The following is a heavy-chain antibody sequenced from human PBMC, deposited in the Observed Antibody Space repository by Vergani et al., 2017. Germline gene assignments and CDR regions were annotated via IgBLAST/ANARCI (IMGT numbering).Heavy chain of an antibody. D-gene: IGHD6-25*01. CDR3: ARVDTQVPATSHFYYMDV. J-gene: IGHJ6*03. CDR1: GGSVSSGSYY. Sequence: QVQLQESGPGLVKPSETLSLTCTVSGGSVSSGSYYWSWIRQPPGKGLEWIGYIFYSGTTYDNPSLRSRLTISVDTSQNQFSLKLRSVTAADTAVYYCARVDTQVPATSHFYYMDVWGK. CDR2: IFYSGTT. V-gene: IGHV4-61*01.